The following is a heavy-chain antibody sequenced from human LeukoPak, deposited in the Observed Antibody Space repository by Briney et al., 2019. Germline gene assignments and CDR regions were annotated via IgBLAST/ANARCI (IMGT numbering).Heavy chain of an antibody. Sequence: ASVKVPCKASGGTFSSYAISWVRQAPGQGLEWMGGIIPIFGTANYAQKFQGRVTITADESTSTAYMELSSLRSEDTAVYYCARVHITMIVVVTRGWFDPWGQGTLVTVSS. V-gene: IGHV1-69*01. D-gene: IGHD3-22*01. CDR2: IIPIFGTA. J-gene: IGHJ5*02. CDR3: ARVHITMIVVVTRGWFDP. CDR1: GGTFSSYA.